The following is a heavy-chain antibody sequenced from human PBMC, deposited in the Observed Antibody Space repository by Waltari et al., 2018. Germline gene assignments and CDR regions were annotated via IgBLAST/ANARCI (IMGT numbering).Heavy chain of an antibody. CDR2: ISGSGGST. V-gene: IGHV3-23*01. Sequence: EVQLLESGGGLVQPGGSLRLSCAASGFTFSSYAMSWVRQAPGKGLEWVSAISGSGGSTYYADSVKGRFTISRDNSKNTLDVQMNSLRAEDTAVYYCAKDLKVTMVQGAPPGSGYYYYGMDVWGQGTTVTVSS. J-gene: IGHJ6*02. D-gene: IGHD3-10*01. CDR1: GFTFSSYA. CDR3: AKDLKVTMVQGAPPGSGYYYYGMDV.